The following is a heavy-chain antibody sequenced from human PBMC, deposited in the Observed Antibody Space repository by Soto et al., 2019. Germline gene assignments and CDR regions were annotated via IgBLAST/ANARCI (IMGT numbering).Heavy chain of an antibody. CDR3: ASFTGTYYFDF. Sequence: QMQLQESGPGLVKPSGTLSLTCAVSGGSLSDSNWWRWVRQPPGKGLEWIGEISLPGSTNHNPSPQSRVTLSVDKSKNHFSLNLTSVTAADTAVYYCASFTGTYYFDFWGPGTLVTVAS. CDR2: ISLPGST. D-gene: IGHD2-8*02. J-gene: IGHJ4*02. V-gene: IGHV4-4*02. CDR1: GGSLSDSNW.